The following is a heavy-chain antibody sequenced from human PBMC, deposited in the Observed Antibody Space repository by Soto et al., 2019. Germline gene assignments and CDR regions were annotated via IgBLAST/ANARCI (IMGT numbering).Heavy chain of an antibody. CDR1: VYTFRNFG. CDR3: VRLVGNSWLDY. CDR2: ISAYNANA. D-gene: IGHD6-13*01. V-gene: IGHV1-18*01. J-gene: IGHJ4*02. Sequence: ASVKVSCKASVYTFRNFGISWVRQAPGQGLEWMGWISAYNANANYAQKFQGRLTINPDTSKNQLSLQLNSVTPEDTAIYYCVRLVGNSWLDYWGQGTQVTVSS.